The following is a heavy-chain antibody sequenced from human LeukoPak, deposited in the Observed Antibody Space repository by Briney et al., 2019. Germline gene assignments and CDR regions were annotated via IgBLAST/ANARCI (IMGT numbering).Heavy chain of an antibody. D-gene: IGHD6-19*01. J-gene: IGHJ4*02. CDR3: ARHARVAGFDY. Sequence: GGSLRLSCAASGFIFSSFEMNWVRQAPGKGLEWVSYISTSGSPIYYADSVKGRFTISRDNAKNSLYLQMNSLRAEDTAVYYCARHARVAGFDYWGLGTLVTVSS. CDR1: GFIFSSFE. V-gene: IGHV3-48*03. CDR2: ISTSGSPI.